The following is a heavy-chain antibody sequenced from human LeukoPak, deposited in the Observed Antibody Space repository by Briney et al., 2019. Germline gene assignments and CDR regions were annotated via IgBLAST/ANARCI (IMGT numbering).Heavy chain of an antibody. CDR1: GGSIGSYY. CDR3: AREYDFWSGYYLY. Sequence: TSETLSLTCTVSGGSIGSYYWSWIRQPAGKGLEWIGRIYTSGSTNYNPSLKSRVTMSVDTSKNQFSLKLSSVTAADTAVYYCAREYDFWSGYYLYWGRGTLVTVSS. V-gene: IGHV4-4*07. CDR2: IYTSGST. J-gene: IGHJ4*02. D-gene: IGHD3-3*01.